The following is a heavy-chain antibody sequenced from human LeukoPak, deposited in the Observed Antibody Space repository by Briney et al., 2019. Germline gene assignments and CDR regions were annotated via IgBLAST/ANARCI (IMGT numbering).Heavy chain of an antibody. J-gene: IGHJ4*02. D-gene: IGHD5-18*01. CDR1: GFTFSNDA. Sequence: GGSLRLSCAASGFTFSNDAMTWVRQAPGKGLEWVSGISGGGGSTFYADSVKGRFTTSRDNSKNTLYMQMNSLRAEDTAIYYCAKAGGYSYDYRGYYFDYWGQGTLVTVSS. CDR2: ISGGGGST. CDR3: AKAGGYSYDYRGYYFDY. V-gene: IGHV3-23*01.